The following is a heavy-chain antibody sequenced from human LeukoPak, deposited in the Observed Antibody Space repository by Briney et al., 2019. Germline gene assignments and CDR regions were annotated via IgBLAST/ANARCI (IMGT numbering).Heavy chain of an antibody. Sequence: QAGGSLRLSCVASGFTFSSYGMSWFRQAPGKGLEWVSSISASGGDRHDADSVKGRFTISRDNSKNTLYLQMNSLRAGDTAVYYCAKWELETRVYYYYYGMDVWGQGTTVTVSS. CDR3: AKWELETRVYYYYYGMDV. V-gene: IGHV3-23*01. J-gene: IGHJ6*02. CDR1: GFTFSSYG. D-gene: IGHD1-26*01. CDR2: ISASGGDR.